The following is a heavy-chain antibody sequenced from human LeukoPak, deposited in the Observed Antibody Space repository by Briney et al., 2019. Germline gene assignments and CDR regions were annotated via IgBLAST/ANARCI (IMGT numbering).Heavy chain of an antibody. Sequence: PSETLSLTCTVSGGSISSYYWSWIRQPPGKGLEWIGYIYYSGSTNYNPSLKSRVTISVDTSKNQFSLKLSSVTAADTAVYYCARLYDFWSXYYPNWGQGTTVTVSS. CDR2: IYYSGST. D-gene: IGHD3-3*01. CDR3: ARLYDFWSXYYPN. J-gene: IGHJ6*02. V-gene: IGHV4-59*01. CDR1: GGSISSYY.